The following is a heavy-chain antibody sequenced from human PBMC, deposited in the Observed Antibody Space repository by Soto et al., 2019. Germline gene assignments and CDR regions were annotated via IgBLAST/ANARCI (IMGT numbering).Heavy chain of an antibody. Sequence: QVRLVQSGAEVKKPGASVKVSCKASGYTFTSYGISWVRQAPGQGLEWMGWISAYNGNTNYAQKLQGRVTMTTDTSTSTACMELRSLSSDATAVHYCAIDVRGCSSNSCYFDYWGQGTLVTVAS. D-gene: IGHD2-2*01. J-gene: IGHJ4*02. CDR2: ISAYNGNT. CDR3: AIDVRGCSSNSCYFDY. V-gene: IGHV1-18*01. CDR1: GYTFTSYG.